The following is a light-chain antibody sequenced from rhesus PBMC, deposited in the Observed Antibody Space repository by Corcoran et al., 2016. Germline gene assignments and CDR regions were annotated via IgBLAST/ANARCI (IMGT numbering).Light chain of an antibody. CDR3: LQYNSSPYS. Sequence: DIQMTQSPSSLSASVGDKVTITCRASQGISSWLAWYQQKPGKAPKLLIYKASSLQSGIPSRFSGSGTGTDFTLTISSLQPEDFATYYFLQYNSSPYSFGQGTKVEIK. V-gene: IGKV1-22*01. J-gene: IGKJ2*01. CDR2: KAS. CDR1: QGISSW.